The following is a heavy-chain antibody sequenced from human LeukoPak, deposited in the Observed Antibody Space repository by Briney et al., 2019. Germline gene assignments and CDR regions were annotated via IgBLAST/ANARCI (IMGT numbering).Heavy chain of an antibody. CDR1: GGSISSSSYY. V-gene: IGHV4-39*01. D-gene: IGHD3-16*01. CDR3: ARGDYFDY. CDR2: IYYSGST. Sequence: PSETLSLICTVSGGSISSSSYYWGWIRQPPGKGLEWIGSIYYSGSTHYNPSLKSRVTISVDTSKNQFSLKLSSVTAADTAVYYCARGDYFDYWGQGTLVTVSS. J-gene: IGHJ4*02.